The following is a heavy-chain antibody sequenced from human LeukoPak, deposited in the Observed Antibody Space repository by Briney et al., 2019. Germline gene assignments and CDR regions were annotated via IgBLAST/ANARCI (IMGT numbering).Heavy chain of an antibody. J-gene: IGHJ4*02. D-gene: IGHD3-22*01. Sequence: SETLSLTCTVSGGSISSYYWSWIRQPPGKGLEWIGYIYYSGSTNYNPSLKSRVTISVDTSKNQFSLKLSSVTAADTAVYYCARGRRFWGDYYDSSGYYLFDYWGQGTLVTVSS. CDR2: IYYSGST. CDR1: GGSISSYY. V-gene: IGHV4-59*01. CDR3: ARGRRFWGDYYDSSGYYLFDY.